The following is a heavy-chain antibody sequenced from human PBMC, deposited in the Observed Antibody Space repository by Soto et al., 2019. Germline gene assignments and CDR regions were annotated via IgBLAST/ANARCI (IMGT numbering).Heavy chain of an antibody. CDR3: ARTISGPYYYYDMDV. J-gene: IGHJ6*03. D-gene: IGHD1-26*01. V-gene: IGHV4-39*01. CDR2: IYDSGST. CDR1: RGAISSSSYY. Sequence: SETLSLTYTVYRGAISSSSYYWGWIRQPPGKGLEWIGSIYDSGSTYYNPSLKSRVAISVDTSKNQFSLKLSSVTAADTAVYYCARTISGPYYYYDMDVWGKGTTVTVSS.